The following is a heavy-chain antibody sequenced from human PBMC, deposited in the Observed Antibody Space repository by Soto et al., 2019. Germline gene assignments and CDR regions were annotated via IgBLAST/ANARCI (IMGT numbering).Heavy chain of an antibody. J-gene: IGHJ6*02. Sequence: PSETLSLTCAVSGYSISSGYYWGWIRQPPGKGLEWIGSIYHSGSTYYNPSLKSRVTISVDTSKNQFSLKLSSVTAADTAVYYCARDRPPLLIYSGGYESPYYGMDVWGQGTTVTVSS. D-gene: IGHD1-26*01. CDR3: ARDRPPLLIYSGGYESPYYGMDV. CDR1: GYSISSGYY. V-gene: IGHV4-38-2*02. CDR2: IYHSGST.